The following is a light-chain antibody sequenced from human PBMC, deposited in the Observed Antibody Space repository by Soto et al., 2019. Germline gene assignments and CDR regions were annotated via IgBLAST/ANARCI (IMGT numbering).Light chain of an antibody. J-gene: IGLJ1*01. Sequence: QSALTQPASVSGSPGQSITISCTGTSSDVGSYNLVSWYQQHPGKAPKLMIYEGSKRPSGVSNRFSGSKSGNMASLTISGLQAEEEADYYCSSYAGSSTYVFGTGTKLTVL. CDR1: SSDVGSYNL. V-gene: IGLV2-23*01. CDR3: SSYAGSSTYV. CDR2: EGS.